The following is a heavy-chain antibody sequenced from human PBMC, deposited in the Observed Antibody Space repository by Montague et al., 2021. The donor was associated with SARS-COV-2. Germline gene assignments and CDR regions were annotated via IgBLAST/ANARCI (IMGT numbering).Heavy chain of an antibody. CDR2: ISGSGGST. J-gene: IGHJ6*02. CDR1: GFTFSSYA. Sequence: SLRLSCAASGFTFSSYAMSWVRQAPGKWLEWISAISGSGGSTYYSDSVRGRFTIHRDNSKNTLYLQMNSLRAEDTAVYYCAKVGSSWYHGYYYGMDVWGQGTTVTVSS. CDR3: AKVGSSWYHGYYYGMDV. V-gene: IGHV3-23*01. D-gene: IGHD6-13*01.